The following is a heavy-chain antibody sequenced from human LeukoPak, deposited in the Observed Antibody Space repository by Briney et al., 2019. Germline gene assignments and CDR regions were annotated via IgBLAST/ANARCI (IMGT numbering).Heavy chain of an antibody. D-gene: IGHD1-14*01. V-gene: IGHV4-59*11. J-gene: IGHJ6*03. CDR3: ARSRTPYYYYYMDV. Sequence: SKTLSLTCTVSGGSISSHYWSWIRQPPGKGLEWIGYIYYSGSTNYNPSLKSRVTISVDTSKNQFSLKLSSVTAADTAVYYCARSRTPYYYYYMDVWGKGTTVTVSS. CDR2: IYYSGST. CDR1: GGSISSHY.